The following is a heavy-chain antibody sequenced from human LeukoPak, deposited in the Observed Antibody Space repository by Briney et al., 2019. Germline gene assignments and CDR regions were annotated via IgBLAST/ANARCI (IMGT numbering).Heavy chain of an antibody. J-gene: IGHJ1*01. CDR3: ARDSSGFGSPDEYFQH. CDR2: ISSSSSYK. V-gene: IGHV3-21*01. CDR1: GFTFSSYS. D-gene: IGHD3-10*01. Sequence: PGGPLRLSCAPSGFTFSSYSMNWVRQAPGKGVEWVSSISSSSSYKYYADSVKGRFTICRDNDKNSLYLQMNSLRAEDTAVYYCARDSSGFGSPDEYFQHWGQGTLVTVSS.